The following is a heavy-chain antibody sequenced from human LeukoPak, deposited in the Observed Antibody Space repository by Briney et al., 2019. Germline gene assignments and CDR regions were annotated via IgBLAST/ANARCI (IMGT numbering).Heavy chain of an antibody. D-gene: IGHD6-13*01. J-gene: IGHJ6*02. CDR3: ARESLSSWSPYYCYGMDV. CDR1: GFTFSSYW. CDR2: VSSDGSST. Sequence: GESLRLSCAASGFTFSSYWMHWVRQAPGKGLVWVSRVSSDGSSTTYADSVKGRFSISRDNAKNALYLQMNSLRAEDTAVYYCARESLSSWSPYYCYGMDVWGQGTTVTVSS. V-gene: IGHV3-74*01.